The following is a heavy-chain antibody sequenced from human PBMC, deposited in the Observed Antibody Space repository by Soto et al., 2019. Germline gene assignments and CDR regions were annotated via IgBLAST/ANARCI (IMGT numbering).Heavy chain of an antibody. D-gene: IGHD6-13*01. CDR3: AGPRGIAAAGPETRHYYYYYGMDV. J-gene: IGHJ6*02. CDR1: GGTFSSYA. V-gene: IGHV1-69*13. Sequence: SVKVSCKASGGTFSSYAISWVRQAPGQGLEWMGGIIPIFGTANYAQKFQGRVTITADESTSTAYMELSSLRSEDTAVYYCAGPRGIAAAGPETRHYYYYYGMDVSGQGTTVTVSS. CDR2: IIPIFGTA.